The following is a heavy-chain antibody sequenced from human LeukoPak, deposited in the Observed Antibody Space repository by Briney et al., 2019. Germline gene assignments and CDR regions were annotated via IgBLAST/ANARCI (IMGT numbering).Heavy chain of an antibody. J-gene: IGHJ4*02. Sequence: SETLSLTCVVYGGSFSDYYWSWIRQPQGKGLEWIGEINHRGSTNYNPSLTSRVTISVDTSKKQFSLRLTSVTAADTAVYYCSGSTYIGLDFWGQGNLVTVSS. CDR3: SGSTYIGLDF. CDR2: INHRGST. D-gene: IGHD2-15*01. V-gene: IGHV4-34*01. CDR1: GGSFSDYY.